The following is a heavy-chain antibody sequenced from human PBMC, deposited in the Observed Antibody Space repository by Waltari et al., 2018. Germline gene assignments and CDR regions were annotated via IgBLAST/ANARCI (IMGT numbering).Heavy chain of an antibody. CDR2: LNPNSGGT. V-gene: IGHV1-2*02. Sequence: QVQLVQSGAEVKKPGASVKVSCKASGYTFTGYYMHWVRPAPGQGLEWMGWLNPNSGGTNYATKFQGRVTRTRDTSISTAYMELSRLRSDDTAVYYCARGLRFLEWLFRPGYWGQGTLVTVSS. CDR1: GYTFTGYY. J-gene: IGHJ4*02. CDR3: ARGLRFLEWLFRPGY. D-gene: IGHD3-3*01.